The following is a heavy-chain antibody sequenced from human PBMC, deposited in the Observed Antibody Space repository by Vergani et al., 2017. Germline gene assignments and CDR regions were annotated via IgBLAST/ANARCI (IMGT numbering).Heavy chain of an antibody. Sequence: QVQLQESGPGLVKPSQTLSLTCTVSGASMSSVGYYWGWIRQPPGRGLEWIGSIYHTGSAYYNPSLKSRVTVSVDTSMNQVSLKLNSVTAADTAVYYCARQDRVAGHIRYDYWGQGTLVTVSS. D-gene: IGHD6-19*01. CDR1: GASMSSVGYY. V-gene: IGHV4-38-2*02. CDR3: ARQDRVAGHIRYDY. CDR2: IYHTGSA. J-gene: IGHJ4*02.